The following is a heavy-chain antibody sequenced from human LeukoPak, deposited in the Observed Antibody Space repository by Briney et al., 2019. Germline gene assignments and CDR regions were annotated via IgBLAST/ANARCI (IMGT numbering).Heavy chain of an antibody. D-gene: IGHD6-6*01. V-gene: IGHV1-69*05. CDR1: GGTFSSYA. J-gene: IGHJ6*03. CDR2: IIPIFGTA. Sequence: SVKVSCKASGGTFSSYAISWVRLAPGQGLEWMGGIIPIFGTANYAQKFQGRVTITTDESTSTAYMELSSLRSEDTAVYYCARDNLDEGIAARPDYYYYYMDVWGKGTTVTVSS. CDR3: ARDNLDEGIAARPDYYYYYMDV.